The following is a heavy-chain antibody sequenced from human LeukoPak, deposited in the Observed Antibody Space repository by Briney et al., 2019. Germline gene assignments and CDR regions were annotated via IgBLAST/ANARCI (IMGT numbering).Heavy chain of an antibody. CDR3: VTLTGQSSYDYVGSSDS. V-gene: IGHV4-61*02. D-gene: IGHD5-12*01. Sequence: SETLCLTCTVSGGSISSGTYYWSWLRQPAGKGLEWIGRISASGSTNYNPSLQSRVTISVDTSKNQFPLKVSSVTAADTAVYYCVTLTGQSSYDYVGSSDSSGQGTLVTVSS. J-gene: IGHJ5*02. CDR1: GGSISSGTYY. CDR2: ISASGST.